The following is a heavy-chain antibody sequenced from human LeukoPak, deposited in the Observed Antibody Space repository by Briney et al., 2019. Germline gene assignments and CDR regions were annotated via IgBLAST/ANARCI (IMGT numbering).Heavy chain of an antibody. CDR1: GFTFSSYA. V-gene: IGHV3-23*01. CDR3: AKPPGLRRLDP. CDR2: INNSGGST. D-gene: IGHD5-12*01. Sequence: GGSLRLSCAASGFTFSSYAMNWVRQAPGKGLAWVSGINNSGGSTYYADSVKGRFTISRDNSKNTLYLQMNSLRAEDTAVYYCAKPPGLRRLDPWGQGTLVTVSS. J-gene: IGHJ5*02.